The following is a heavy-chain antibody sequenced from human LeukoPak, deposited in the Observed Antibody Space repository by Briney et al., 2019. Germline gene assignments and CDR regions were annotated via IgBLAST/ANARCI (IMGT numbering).Heavy chain of an antibody. D-gene: IGHD1-26*01. J-gene: IGHJ5*02. Sequence: HPGGFLRLSCAASGFTFSKYGMSWVRQAPGKGLEWVSVISGSGGTTYYADSVKGRFSISRDNSNNTLYLQMNSLRAEDTAVYYCARILRSGSFWFDPWGQGTLVTVSS. V-gene: IGHV3-23*01. CDR1: GFTFSKYG. CDR3: ARILRSGSFWFDP. CDR2: ISGSGGTT.